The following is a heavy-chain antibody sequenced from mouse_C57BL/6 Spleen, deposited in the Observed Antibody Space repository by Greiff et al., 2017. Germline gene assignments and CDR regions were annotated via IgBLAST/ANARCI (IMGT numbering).Heavy chain of an antibody. D-gene: IGHD1-1*01. Sequence: VKLMESGAELAKPGASVKLSCKASGYTFTSYWMHWVKQRPGQGLEWIGYINPSSGYTKYNQKFKDKATLTADKSSSTAYMQLSSLTYEDSAVYYCARCVVADYYAMDYWGQGTSVTVSS. CDR3: ARCVVADYYAMDY. CDR2: INPSSGYT. J-gene: IGHJ4*01. V-gene: IGHV1-7*01. CDR1: GYTFTSYW.